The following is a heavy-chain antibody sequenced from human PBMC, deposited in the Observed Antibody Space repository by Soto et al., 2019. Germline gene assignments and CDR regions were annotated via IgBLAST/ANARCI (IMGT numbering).Heavy chain of an antibody. CDR2: ISSSSSYI. D-gene: IGHD1-26*01. V-gene: IGHV3-21*01. J-gene: IGHJ6*02. Sequence: SGGSLILSCAASGFTLSSYSMNWVRQAPGKGLEWVSSISSSSSYIYYADSVKGRFTISRDNAKNSLYLQMNSLRAEDTAVYYCARDASSGGSYYLYYYYGMDVWGQGTTVTVSS. CDR1: GFTLSSYS. CDR3: ARDASSGGSYYLYYYYGMDV.